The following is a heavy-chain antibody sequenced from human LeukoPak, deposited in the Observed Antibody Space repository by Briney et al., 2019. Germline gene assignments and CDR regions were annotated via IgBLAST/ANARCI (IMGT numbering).Heavy chain of an antibody. CDR2: IKQDGSEK. CDR1: GFTFSYYA. D-gene: IGHD2-21*02. J-gene: IGHJ4*02. V-gene: IGHV3-7*03. CDR3: AREGVTPIPHF. Sequence: GGSLRLSCSASGFTFSYYAMHWVRQAPGKGLEWVANIKQDGSEKYYVDSVKGRFTISRDNAKNSLYLQMNSLRAEDTAVYYCAREGVTPIPHFWGQGTLVTVSS.